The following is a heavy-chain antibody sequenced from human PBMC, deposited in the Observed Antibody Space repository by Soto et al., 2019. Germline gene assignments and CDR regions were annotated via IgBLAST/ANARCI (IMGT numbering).Heavy chain of an antibody. CDR2: ISFDGSSQ. J-gene: IGHJ3*02. D-gene: IGHD1-1*01. CDR3: VKAGTMAGTGTTPRSFDI. V-gene: IGHV3-30*18. Sequence: PGGSLRLSCAASGFIFGNFWMSWVRQAPGKGLEWVAVISFDGSSQYYEESVKGRFTISRDNSKNTLYLQMDSLRAEDTAVYFCVKAGTMAGTGTTPRSFDIWGRGTMVTVSS. CDR1: GFIFGNFW.